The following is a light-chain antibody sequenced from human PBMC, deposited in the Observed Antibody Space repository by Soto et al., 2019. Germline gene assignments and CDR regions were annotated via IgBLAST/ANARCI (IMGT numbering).Light chain of an antibody. CDR1: QTISSW. J-gene: IGKJ1*01. CDR2: KAS. V-gene: IGKV1-5*03. Sequence: IPLTHSPSTLSGSLGYRLTINFQASQTISSWLAWYQQKPGKAPKLLIYKASTLKSGVPSRFSGSGSGTEFTLTISSLQPDDFATYYCQHYNSYSEAFGQGTKVDI. CDR3: QHYNSYSEA.